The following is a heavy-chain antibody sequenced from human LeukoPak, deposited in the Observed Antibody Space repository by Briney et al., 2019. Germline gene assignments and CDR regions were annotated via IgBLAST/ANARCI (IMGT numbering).Heavy chain of an antibody. CDR3: ARDGVLGGLFVWDY. D-gene: IGHD3-16*01. CDR2: IYYSGST. CDR1: GGSISRYY. J-gene: IGHJ4*02. V-gene: IGHV4-59*01. Sequence: PSETLSLTCTVSGGSISRYYRSWIRQPPGKRLEWIGYIYYSGSTNYNPSLKSRVTISVDTSKNQFSLKLSSVTAADTAVYYCARDGVLGGLFVWDYWGQGTLVTVSS.